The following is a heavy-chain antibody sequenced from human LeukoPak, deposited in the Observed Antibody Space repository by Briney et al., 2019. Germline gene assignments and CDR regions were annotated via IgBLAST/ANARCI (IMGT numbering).Heavy chain of an antibody. CDR2: IYHSGST. CDR1: GGSISSGGYY. D-gene: IGHD6-13*01. Sequence: SETLSLTCTVSGGSISSGGYYWSWIRQPPGKGLEWIGYIYHSGSTYYNPSLKSRVTISVDRSKNQFSLKLSSVTAADTAVYYCARKGQTVGTLFDYWGQGTLVTVSS. V-gene: IGHV4-30-2*01. CDR3: ARKGQTVGTLFDY. J-gene: IGHJ4*02.